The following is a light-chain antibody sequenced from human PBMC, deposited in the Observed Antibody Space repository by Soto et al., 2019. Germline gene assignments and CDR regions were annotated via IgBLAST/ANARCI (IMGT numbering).Light chain of an antibody. CDR1: RSDVGGYNY. Sequence: QSALTQPASVSGSPGQSITISCPGTRSDVGGYNYVSWYQQHPGKAPKLMIYDVSNRPSGVSNRVSDSKSGNTSSLTISGLQAEDEADYYCRSYTSSSTLYVYGTGTKVTVL. J-gene: IGLJ1*01. V-gene: IGLV2-14*01. CDR3: RSYTSSSTLYV. CDR2: DVS.